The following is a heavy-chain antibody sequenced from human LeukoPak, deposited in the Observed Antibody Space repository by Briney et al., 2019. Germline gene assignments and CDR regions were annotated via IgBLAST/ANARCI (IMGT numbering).Heavy chain of an antibody. V-gene: IGHV4-34*01. D-gene: IGHD3-22*01. Sequence: SQTLSLACAVYGGSFRGYYWSWLRQPPGKGLEWIGEINHSGSTNYNPSLKSRVTISVDTSKNQSSLKLSSVTAADTAVYYCARGVYDSSGYYLDYWGQGTLVTVSS. CDR2: INHSGST. J-gene: IGHJ4*02. CDR1: GGSFRGYY. CDR3: ARGVYDSSGYYLDY.